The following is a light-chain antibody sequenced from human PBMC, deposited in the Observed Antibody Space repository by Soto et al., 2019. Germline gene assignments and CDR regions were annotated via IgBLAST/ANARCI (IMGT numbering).Light chain of an antibody. CDR3: QHYGSSWT. Sequence: IVLTQSPGTLSLSPGERATLSCRASQSVSSSYLAWYQQKAGQAPRLLIYGASNRATGIPDRFSGSGSGTDFILTISRLEPEDFAVYYCQHYGSSWTFGQGTKVDNK. V-gene: IGKV3-20*01. CDR2: GAS. CDR1: QSVSSSY. J-gene: IGKJ1*01.